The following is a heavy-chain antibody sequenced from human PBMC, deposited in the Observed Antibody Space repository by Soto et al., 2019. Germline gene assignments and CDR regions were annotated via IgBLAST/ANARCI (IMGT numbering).Heavy chain of an antibody. Sequence: QVQLVQSGAEVKKPGASVKVSCKASGYTFTGYGITWVRQAPGQGLEWMGWISTYNGNTNYAQKFQVRVTMTTDTSTSTAYMELRSLRSDDTAMYDCARARGGSGTCGEDYWGQGTLVTVSS. CDR2: ISTYNGNT. CDR3: ARARGGSGTCGEDY. CDR1: GYTFTGYG. J-gene: IGHJ4*02. D-gene: IGHD2-21*01. V-gene: IGHV1-18*01.